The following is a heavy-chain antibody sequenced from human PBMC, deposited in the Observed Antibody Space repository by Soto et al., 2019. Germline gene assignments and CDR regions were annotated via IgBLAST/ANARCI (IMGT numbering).Heavy chain of an antibody. D-gene: IGHD3-16*01. CDR1: GGTFSRYA. CDR2: IVPAFGTP. V-gene: IGHV1-69*13. Sequence: GASVKVSCKAPGGTFSRYAVSWVRQAPGQGLEWMGRIVPAFGTPNYAPNFQGRVTITADDSTSTAYMELSSLRPDDTAMYYCARERYQVLSDGMDVWGQGTSVTVSS. CDR3: ARERYQVLSDGMDV. J-gene: IGHJ6*02.